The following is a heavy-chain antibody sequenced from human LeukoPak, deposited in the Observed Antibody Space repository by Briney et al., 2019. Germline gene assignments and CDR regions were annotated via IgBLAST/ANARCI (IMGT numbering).Heavy chain of an antibody. CDR2: ISSSGTYT. J-gene: IGHJ6*02. D-gene: IGHD3-10*01. Sequence: GGSLTLSCAASGFTFSSYSMNWVRQAPGKGLEWVSSISSSGTYTFYAESLKGRITISRDSAKNSLFLQMSSLTAEDTAVYYCARTVRELYFGLDVWGPGTTVTVSS. CDR3: ARTVRELYFGLDV. V-gene: IGHV3-21*01. CDR1: GFTFSSYS.